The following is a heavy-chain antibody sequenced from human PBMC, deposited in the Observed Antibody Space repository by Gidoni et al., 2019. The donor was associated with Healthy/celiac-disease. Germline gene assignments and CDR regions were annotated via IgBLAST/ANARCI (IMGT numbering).Heavy chain of an antibody. D-gene: IGHD6-19*01. CDR1: GGPISSSSYY. CDR3: ARSQWLEYYFDY. CDR2: IYYSGST. V-gene: IGHV4-39*07. Sequence: QLQLQESGPGLVKPSETLSLPCTVSGGPISSSSYYLCWIRQPPGKGLEWIGSIYYSGSTYYNPSLKSRVTISVDTSKNQFSLKLSSVTAADTAVYYCARSQWLEYYFDYWGQGTLVTVSS. J-gene: IGHJ4*02.